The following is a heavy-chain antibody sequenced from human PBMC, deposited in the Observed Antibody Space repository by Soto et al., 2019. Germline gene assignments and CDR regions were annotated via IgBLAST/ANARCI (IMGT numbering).Heavy chain of an antibody. CDR3: ARDPHRDIVLPPAAGNYGMDV. J-gene: IGHJ6*02. Sequence: PSQTLSLTCAISGDSVSSSSAAWNWIRQSPSRGLEWLGRAYYRSKWNNDYAVSVRGRIIINPDTSKNQFSLQLNSVTPEDTAVYYCARDPHRDIVLPPAAGNYGMDVWGQGTTVTVPS. CDR1: GDSVSSSSAA. V-gene: IGHV6-1*01. CDR2: AYYRSKWNN. D-gene: IGHD2-8*02.